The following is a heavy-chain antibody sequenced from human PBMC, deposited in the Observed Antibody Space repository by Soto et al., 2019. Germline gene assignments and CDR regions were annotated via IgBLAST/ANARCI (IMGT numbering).Heavy chain of an antibody. V-gene: IGHV1-2*02. Sequence: QVQLVQSGAEVKKPGASVKVSCKASGYTFTGYYMHWVRQAPGQGLEWMGWSNPNSGGTKYAQKFQVRVTRTRDTSISTAYMELSRLRSDDTAVYYCARVREYSSSSELAVWGQGTLVTVSS. CDR1: GYTFTGYY. J-gene: IGHJ4*02. D-gene: IGHD6-6*01. CDR2: SNPNSGGT. CDR3: ARVREYSSSSELAV.